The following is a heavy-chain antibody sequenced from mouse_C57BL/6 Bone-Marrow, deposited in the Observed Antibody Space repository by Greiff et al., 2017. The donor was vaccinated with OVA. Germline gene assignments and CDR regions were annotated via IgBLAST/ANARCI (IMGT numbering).Heavy chain of an antibody. CDR1: GYTFTSYW. CDR3: ARDDIYYGSPYWYFDV. V-gene: IGHV1-53*01. D-gene: IGHD1-1*01. Sequence: VQLQQSGTELVKPGASVKLSCKASGYTFTSYWMHWVKQRPGQGLEWIGNINPSNGGTNYNEKFKSKATLTVDKSSSTAYMQLSSLTSEDSAVYYCARDDIYYGSPYWYFDVWGTGTTVTVSS. J-gene: IGHJ1*03. CDR2: INPSNGGT.